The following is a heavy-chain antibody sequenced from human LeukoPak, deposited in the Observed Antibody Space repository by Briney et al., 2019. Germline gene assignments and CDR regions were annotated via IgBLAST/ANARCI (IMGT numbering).Heavy chain of an antibody. J-gene: IGHJ4*02. V-gene: IGHV3-23*01. CDR2: ISGSGGST. CDR3: AKDRGMSGSYQPYYFDY. Sequence: PGGSLRLSCAASGFTVSSNYMSWVRQAPGKGLEWVSAISGSGGSTYYADSVKGRFTISRDNSKNTLYLQMNSLRAEDTAVYYCAKDRGMSGSYQPYYFDYWGQGTLVTVSS. CDR1: GFTVSSNY. D-gene: IGHD1-26*01.